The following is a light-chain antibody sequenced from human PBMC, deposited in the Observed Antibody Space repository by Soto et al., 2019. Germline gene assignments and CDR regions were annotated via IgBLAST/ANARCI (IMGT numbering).Light chain of an antibody. V-gene: IGKV3-20*01. CDR2: GAY. Sequence: EIVLTQSPGTLSLSPGERATLSCRASQSVTSSYLAWYQQKPGQAPRRLIYGAYSRATGIPDRFSGSGFGTDFTLTISRLEPEDFAMYYCHQYGSSPLTFGGGTKVEIK. J-gene: IGKJ4*01. CDR3: HQYGSSPLT. CDR1: QSVTSSY.